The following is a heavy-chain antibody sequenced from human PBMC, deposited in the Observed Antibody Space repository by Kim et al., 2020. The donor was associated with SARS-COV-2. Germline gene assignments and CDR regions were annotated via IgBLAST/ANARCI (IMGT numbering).Heavy chain of an antibody. V-gene: IGHV4-34*01. D-gene: IGHD3-10*01. CDR3: AREGHYGSGSIDY. J-gene: IGHJ4*02. Sequence: SETLSLTCAVYGGSFSGYYWSWIRQPPGKGLEWIGEINHSGSTNYNPSLKSRVTISVDTSKNQFSLKLSSVTAADTAVYYCAREGHYGSGSIDYWGQGTLVTVSS. CDR2: INHSGST. CDR1: GGSFSGYY.